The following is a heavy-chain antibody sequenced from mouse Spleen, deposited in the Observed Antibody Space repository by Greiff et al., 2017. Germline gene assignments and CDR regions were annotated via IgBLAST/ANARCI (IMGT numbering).Heavy chain of an antibody. D-gene: IGHD2-5*01. CDR1: GYTFTDYE. J-gene: IGHJ3*01. V-gene: IGHV1-15*01. CDR2: IDPETGGT. CDR3: TPYYSNSAWFAY. Sequence: VQLQQSGAELVRPGASVTLSCKASGYTFTDYEMHWVKQTPVHGLEWIGAIDPETGGTAYNQKFKGKAILTADKSSSTAYMELRSLTSEDSAVYYCTPYYSNSAWFAYWGQGTLVTVSA.